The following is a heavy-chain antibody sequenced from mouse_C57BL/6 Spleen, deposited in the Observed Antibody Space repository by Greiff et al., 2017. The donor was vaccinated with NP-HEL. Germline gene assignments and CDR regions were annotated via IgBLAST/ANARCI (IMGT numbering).Heavy chain of an antibody. CDR3: ARGYYYGSSSPFAY. V-gene: IGHV5-4*01. Sequence: EVQLVESGGGLVKPGGSLKLSCAASGFTFSSYAMSWVRQTPEKRLEWVATISDGGSYTYYPDNVKGRFTISRDNAKNNLYLQMSHLKSEDTAMYYCARGYYYGSSSPFAYWGQGTLVTVSA. D-gene: IGHD1-1*01. J-gene: IGHJ3*01. CDR2: ISDGGSYT. CDR1: GFTFSSYA.